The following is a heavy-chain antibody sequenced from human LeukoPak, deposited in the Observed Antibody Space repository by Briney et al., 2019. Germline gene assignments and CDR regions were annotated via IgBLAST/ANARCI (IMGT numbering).Heavy chain of an antibody. D-gene: IGHD6-19*01. Sequence: SETLSLTCTVSGGSVSSYYWSWIRQPPGKGLEWIGYIYYSGSTNYNPSLKSRVTISVDTSKNQFSLKLSSVTAADTAVYYCARYSSGWYFDYWGQGTLVTVSS. CDR2: IYYSGST. J-gene: IGHJ4*02. V-gene: IGHV4-59*08. CDR1: GGSVSSYY. CDR3: ARYSSGWYFDY.